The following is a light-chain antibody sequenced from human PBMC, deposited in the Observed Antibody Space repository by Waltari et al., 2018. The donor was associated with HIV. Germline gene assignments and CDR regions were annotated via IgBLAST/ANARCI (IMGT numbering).Light chain of an antibody. CDR2: KDN. J-gene: IGLJ1*01. Sequence: SYELTQPPSVSVSPGQTARHTCSGDALPTQYAYWYQQKPGQAPLLVIYKDNERPSGIPERFSGSSSGTTVTLTISGVHTEDEADYYCQSADSTGSYPDVFGTGTKVTVL. V-gene: IGLV3-25*03. CDR1: ALPTQY. CDR3: QSADSTGSYPDV.